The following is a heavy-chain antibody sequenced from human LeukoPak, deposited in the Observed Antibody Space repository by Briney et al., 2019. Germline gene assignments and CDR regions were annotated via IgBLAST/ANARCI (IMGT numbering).Heavy chain of an antibody. Sequence: ASVKVSCKASGYTFTSYDINRVRQATGQGLEWMGWMNPNSGNTGYAQKFQGRVTITRNTSISTAYMELSSLRSEDTAVYYCARVNYDYVWGSYRPFDYWGQGTLVTVSS. CDR3: ARVNYDYVWGSYRPFDY. D-gene: IGHD3-16*02. V-gene: IGHV1-8*03. CDR1: GYTFTSYD. J-gene: IGHJ4*02. CDR2: MNPNSGNT.